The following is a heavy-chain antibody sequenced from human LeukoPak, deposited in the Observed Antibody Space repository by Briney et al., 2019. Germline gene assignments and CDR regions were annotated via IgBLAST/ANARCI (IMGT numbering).Heavy chain of an antibody. CDR1: GFTFSSYA. J-gene: IGHJ4*02. Sequence: GGSLRLSCAASGFTFSSYAMHWVRQAPGKGLEWVAVILYDADNKFYADFVKGRFTISRDNSKNTLYLQMNSLTTEDTAVYYCARAKGSSGYDFHYWGQGTLVTVSS. D-gene: IGHD3-22*01. V-gene: IGHV3-30-3*01. CDR3: ARAKGSSGYDFHY. CDR2: ILYDADNK.